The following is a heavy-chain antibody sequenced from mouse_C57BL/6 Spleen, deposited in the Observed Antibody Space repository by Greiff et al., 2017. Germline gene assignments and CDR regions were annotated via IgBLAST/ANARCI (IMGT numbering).Heavy chain of an antibody. Sequence: VQLQQPGAELVRPGSSVKLSCKASGYTFTSYWMHWVKQRPIQGLEWIGNIDPSDSETHYNQKFKDKATLTVDKSSSTAYMQLSSLTSEDSAVYYCATDYGNFWFAYWGQGTLVTVSA. CDR3: ATDYGNFWFAY. V-gene: IGHV1-52*01. D-gene: IGHD2-1*01. J-gene: IGHJ3*01. CDR1: GYTFTSYW. CDR2: IDPSDSET.